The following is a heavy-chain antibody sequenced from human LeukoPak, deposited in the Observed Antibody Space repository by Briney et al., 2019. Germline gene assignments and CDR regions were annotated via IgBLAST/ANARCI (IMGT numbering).Heavy chain of an antibody. Sequence: GGSLRLSCAASGFTFSSYSMNRVRQAPGKGLEWVSSISSSSSYIYYADSVKGRFTISRDNAKNSLYLQMNSLRAEDTAVYYCASLDTAMVTSGYWGQGTLVTVSS. CDR1: GFTFSSYS. CDR2: ISSSSSYI. J-gene: IGHJ4*02. V-gene: IGHV3-21*01. D-gene: IGHD5-18*01. CDR3: ASLDTAMVTSGY.